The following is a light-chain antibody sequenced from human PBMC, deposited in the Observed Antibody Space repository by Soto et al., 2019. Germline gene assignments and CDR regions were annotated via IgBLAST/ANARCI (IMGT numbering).Light chain of an antibody. V-gene: IGLV2-23*01. CDR3: CSFAGTNTFV. J-gene: IGLJ1*01. CDR2: EAT. Sequence: QSVLTXPASVSGSPGQSLTISCTGTSSDVGSHNVVSWYQHHPGKAPKLIIYEATKWPSGVSTRFSGSKSGNTASLTISGLQAEDEADYYCCSFAGTNTFVFGTGTKVTVL. CDR1: SSDVGSHNV.